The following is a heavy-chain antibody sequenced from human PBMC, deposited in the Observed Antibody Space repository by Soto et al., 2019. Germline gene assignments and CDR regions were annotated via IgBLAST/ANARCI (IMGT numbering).Heavy chain of an antibody. CDR1: GFTFSSFA. Sequence: EVQLLESGGGLVQPGGSLRLSCAASGFTFSSFAMTWVRQAPGEGLELVSSISSSGETTYYSDFVRGRFTISRDISKTMVSLPMISLRAEDTAVYFCVQDWTGNSRPCMVVWGKGTTVTVSS. D-gene: IGHD3-3*01. J-gene: IGHJ6*04. CDR3: VQDWTGNSRPCMVV. V-gene: IGHV3-23*01. CDR2: ISSSGETT.